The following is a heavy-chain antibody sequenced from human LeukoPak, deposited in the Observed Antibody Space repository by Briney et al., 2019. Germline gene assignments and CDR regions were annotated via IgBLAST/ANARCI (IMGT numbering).Heavy chain of an antibody. V-gene: IGHV7-4-1*02. CDR2: INTNTGNP. CDR1: GYTFTSYG. J-gene: IGHJ6*02. Sequence: GASVKVSCKASGYTFTSYGISWVRQAPGQGLEWMGWINTNTGNPTYAQGFTGRFVFSLDTSVSTAYLQISSLKAEDTAVYYCARTLRYCSGGSCYSGYYYYYGMDVWGQGTTVTVSS. D-gene: IGHD2-15*01. CDR3: ARTLRYCSGGSCYSGYYYYYGMDV.